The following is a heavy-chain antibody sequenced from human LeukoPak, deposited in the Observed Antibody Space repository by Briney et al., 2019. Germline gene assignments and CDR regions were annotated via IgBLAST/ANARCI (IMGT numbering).Heavy chain of an antibody. V-gene: IGHV3-7*01. CDR1: GFTFDNYW. CDR3: ARGRGIAL. CDR2: MVDDGNKK. J-gene: IGHJ4*02. D-gene: IGHD6-13*01. Sequence: GESQRLSCAASGFTFDNYWMNWVRQAPGKGLEWVANMVDDGNKKNYVDSVKGRFTISRDNVKSSLYLQMNSLRVEDTAVYDCARGRGIALWGQGTLVTVSS.